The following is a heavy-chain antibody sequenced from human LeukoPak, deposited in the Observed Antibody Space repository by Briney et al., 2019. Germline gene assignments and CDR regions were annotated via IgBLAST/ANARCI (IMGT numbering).Heavy chain of an antibody. Sequence: ASVKVSCKASGYTFTSYGISWVRQAPGQGLEWMGWISAYNGNTNYAQKLQGRVTMTTDTSTSTAYMELRSLRSEDTAVYYCARGSSYYDILTPNWNDDAFDIWGQGTMVTVSS. CDR3: ARGSSYYDILTPNWNDDAFDI. CDR1: GYTFTSYG. CDR2: ISAYNGNT. V-gene: IGHV1-18*01. D-gene: IGHD3-9*01. J-gene: IGHJ3*02.